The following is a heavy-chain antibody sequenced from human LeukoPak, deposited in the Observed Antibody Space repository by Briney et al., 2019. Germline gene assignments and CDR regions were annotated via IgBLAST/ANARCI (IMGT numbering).Heavy chain of an antibody. J-gene: IGHJ4*02. Sequence: SVKVSCKASGYTFSGTGWYLYWLRQAPGQGLECMGWIHPNNGDTAYAQKFEGRVAMTRDTSISTAYMELRRLRPDDTAVYFCARDGPAQMVDLDYWGQGTLVTVSS. CDR2: IHPNNGDT. CDR3: ARDGPAQMVDLDY. V-gene: IGHV1-2*02. CDR1: GYTFSGTGWY. D-gene: IGHD3-10*01.